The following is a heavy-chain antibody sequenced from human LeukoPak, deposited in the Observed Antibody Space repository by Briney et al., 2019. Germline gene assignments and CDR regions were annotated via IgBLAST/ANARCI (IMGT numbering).Heavy chain of an antibody. CDR2: IYYSGIT. CDR3: AGLELRYFLDP. D-gene: IGHD3-9*01. J-gene: IGHJ5*02. CDR1: GGSISSGGYY. V-gene: IGHV4-31*03. Sequence: PSETLSLTCTVSGGSISSGGYYWSWIRQHPGKGLEWIGYIYYSGITYYNPSLKSRVTVSLDTSKNQFSLKLSSVTAADTAVYYCAGLELRYFLDPWGQGTLVTVSS.